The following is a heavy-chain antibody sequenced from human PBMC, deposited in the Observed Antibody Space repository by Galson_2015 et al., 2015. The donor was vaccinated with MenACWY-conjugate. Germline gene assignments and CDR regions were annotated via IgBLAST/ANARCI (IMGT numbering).Heavy chain of an antibody. J-gene: IGHJ4*02. CDR3: AREMGYFDH. CDR2: ISASNGNA. Sequence: QSGAEVKKPGESLKISCKASGLIFANSGFNWVRQAPEQGLEWMGWISASNGNAKYAQKFQDRVTLTTDRSTSTAYLELRNLTSDDTALYYCAREMGYFDHWGQGSLVTVAS. V-gene: IGHV1-18*04. CDR1: GLIFANSG. D-gene: IGHD6-13*01.